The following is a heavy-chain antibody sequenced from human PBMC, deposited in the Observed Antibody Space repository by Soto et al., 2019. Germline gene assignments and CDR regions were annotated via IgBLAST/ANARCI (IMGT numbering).Heavy chain of an antibody. J-gene: IGHJ6*02. V-gene: IGHV1-2*04. CDR3: AREVDFWSGPYYYGMDV. Sequence: ASVKVSFKASGYTFTGYYMHWVRQAPGQGLEWMGWINPNSGGTNYAQKFQGWVTMTRDTSISTAYMELSRLRSDDTAVYYCAREVDFWSGPYYYGMDVWGQGTTVTVSS. CDR2: INPNSGGT. CDR1: GYTFTGYY. D-gene: IGHD3-3*01.